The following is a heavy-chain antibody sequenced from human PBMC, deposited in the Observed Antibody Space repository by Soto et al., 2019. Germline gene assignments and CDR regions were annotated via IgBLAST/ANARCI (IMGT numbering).Heavy chain of an antibody. CDR3: AHTLHIAAAGNWFDP. CDR1: GFSLSTSGVG. J-gene: IGHJ5*02. D-gene: IGHD6-13*01. V-gene: IGHV2-5*01. CDR2: IYWNDDK. Sequence: QITLKESGPTLVKPTQTLTLTCTFSGFSLSTSGVGVGWIRQPPGKALEWLALIYWNDDKRYSPSLKSRLTITKDTSKNQVVLTMTNMDPVDTATYYCAHTLHIAAAGNWFDPWGQGTLVTVSS.